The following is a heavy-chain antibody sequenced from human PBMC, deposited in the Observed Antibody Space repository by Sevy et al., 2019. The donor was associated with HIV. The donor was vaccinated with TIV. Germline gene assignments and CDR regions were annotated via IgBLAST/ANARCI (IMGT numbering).Heavy chain of an antibody. CDR3: AKGGWIYDYMDV. CDR2: ISGSGGST. D-gene: IGHD2-2*03. J-gene: IGHJ6*03. CDR1: GFTFSNHA. V-gene: IGHV3-23*01. Sequence: GGSLRLSCAASGFTFSNHAMSWVRQAPGKGLEWVSVISGSGGSTYYADSVKGRFTISRDNSKNTLYLQMNSLRAEDTAAYYCAKGGWIYDYMDVWGKGTTVIVSS.